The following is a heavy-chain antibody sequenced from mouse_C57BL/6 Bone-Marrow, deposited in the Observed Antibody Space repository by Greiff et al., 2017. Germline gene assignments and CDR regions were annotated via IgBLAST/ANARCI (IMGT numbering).Heavy chain of an antibody. D-gene: IGHD4-1*01. CDR2: IYPGDGDT. J-gene: IGHJ2*01. CDR1: GYAFSSYW. Sequence: QVQLQQSGAELVKPGASVKISCKASGYAFSSYWMNWVKQRPGKGLEWIGQIYPGDGDTNYNGKFKGKATLTADKSSSTAYMQLSSLTSEDSAVYFCARTGTGRYFDYWGQGTTLTVSS. V-gene: IGHV1-80*01. CDR3: ARTGTGRYFDY.